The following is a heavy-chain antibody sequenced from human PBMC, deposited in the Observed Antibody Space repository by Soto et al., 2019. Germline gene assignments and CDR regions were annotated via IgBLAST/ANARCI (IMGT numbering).Heavy chain of an antibody. D-gene: IGHD6-6*01. CDR1: GFTFSTYA. CDR3: AQLGYSSSPDY. CDR2: ISANGGGT. Sequence: EVQLLESGGGLVQPGGSLRLSCAASGFTFSTYAMSWVRQAPGKGLEWVSAISANGGGTYYADSVKGRFTISRDNSNNILYLQMNSLRAEDTAVYYCAQLGYSSSPDYWGQGTLVTVSS. J-gene: IGHJ4*02. V-gene: IGHV3-23*01.